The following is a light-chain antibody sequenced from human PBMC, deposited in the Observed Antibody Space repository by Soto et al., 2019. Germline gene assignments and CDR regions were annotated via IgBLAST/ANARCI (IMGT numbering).Light chain of an antibody. J-gene: IGKJ1*01. CDR3: QQYNNWPLWT. V-gene: IGKV3-15*01. Sequence: EIVMTHSPSILSLSPGETSTLSFSASQSVSSNVAWYQQKPGQAPRLLIYDASTRATGIPTRFSGSGSGTEFTLTISSLQSEDFAVYYCQQYNNWPLWTFGQGTKVDIK. CDR2: DAS. CDR1: QSVSSN.